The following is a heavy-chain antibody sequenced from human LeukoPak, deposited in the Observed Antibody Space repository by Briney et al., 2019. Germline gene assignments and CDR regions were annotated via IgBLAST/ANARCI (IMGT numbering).Heavy chain of an antibody. D-gene: IGHD3-22*01. Sequence: ASVKVSCKASGGTFSSYAISWVRQAPGQGLEWMGGIIPIFGTANYAQKFQGRVTITTGESTSTAYMELSSLRSEDTAVYYCARAGYYYDSSGYYLLDAFDIWGQGTMVTVSS. J-gene: IGHJ3*02. V-gene: IGHV1-69*05. CDR2: IIPIFGTA. CDR3: ARAGYYYDSSGYYLLDAFDI. CDR1: GGTFSSYA.